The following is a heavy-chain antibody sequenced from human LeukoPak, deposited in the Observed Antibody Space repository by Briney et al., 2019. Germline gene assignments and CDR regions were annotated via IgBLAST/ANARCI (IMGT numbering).Heavy chain of an antibody. CDR1: GGSINFYY. CDR2: IYYSGSI. Sequence: KPSETLSLTCTVSGGSINFYYWSWIRQSPGKGLEWIGNIYYSGSIKYNPSLKRRVTISVDTSKNPFSLILSSATAADTAVYYCARALGYYDLWSGSSSPSNWFDPWGQGTLVTVSS. D-gene: IGHD3-3*01. CDR3: ARALGYYDLWSGSSSPSNWFDP. V-gene: IGHV4-59*01. J-gene: IGHJ5*02.